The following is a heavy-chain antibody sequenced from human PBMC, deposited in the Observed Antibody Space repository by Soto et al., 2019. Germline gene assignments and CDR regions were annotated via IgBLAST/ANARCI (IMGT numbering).Heavy chain of an antibody. Sequence: PGGSLRLSCAASGFTFSSYAMHWVRQAPGKGLEWVAVISYDGSNKYYADSVKGRFTISRDNSKNTLYLQMNSLRAEDTAVYYCARTRYKQLVLSTFDYWGQGTLVTVSS. D-gene: IGHD6-6*01. CDR1: GFTFSSYA. J-gene: IGHJ4*02. CDR2: ISYDGSNK. V-gene: IGHV3-30-3*01. CDR3: ARTRYKQLVLSTFDY.